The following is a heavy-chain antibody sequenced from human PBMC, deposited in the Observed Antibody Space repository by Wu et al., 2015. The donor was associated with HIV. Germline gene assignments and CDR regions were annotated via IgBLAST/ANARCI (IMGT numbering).Heavy chain of an antibody. D-gene: IGHD6-13*01. CDR1: GYTFTSYD. CDR3: ARAGGDLFSSSWSYYYYMDV. CDR2: MNPNSGNT. V-gene: IGHV1-8*03. J-gene: IGHJ6*03. Sequence: QVQLVQSGAEVKKPGASVKVSCKASGYTFTSYDINWVRQATGQGLEWMGWMNPNSGNTGYAQKFQGRVTITRNTSISTAYMELSSLRSEDTAVYYCARAGGDLFSSSWSYYYYMDVWGKGTTVTVSS.